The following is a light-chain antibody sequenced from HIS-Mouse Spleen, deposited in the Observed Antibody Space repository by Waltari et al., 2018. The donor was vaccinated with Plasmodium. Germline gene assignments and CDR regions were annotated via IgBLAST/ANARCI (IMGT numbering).Light chain of an antibody. Sequence: EIVMTQSPATLSVSPGERATLSCRASQSVSSNLAWYQQKHGQAPRLLIYGASTRATGSPARFSGSGSGTEFTLTISSLQSEDFAVYYCQQYNNWSFTFGPGTKVEIK. J-gene: IGKJ3*01. CDR2: GAS. CDR3: QQYNNWSFT. CDR1: QSVSSN. V-gene: IGKV3-15*01.